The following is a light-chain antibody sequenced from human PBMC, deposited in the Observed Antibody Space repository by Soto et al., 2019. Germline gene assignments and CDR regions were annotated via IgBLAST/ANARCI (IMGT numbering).Light chain of an antibody. J-gene: IGLJ1*01. Sequence: QSVLTQPRSVSGSPGQPVTISCTGTGSDVGDYDYVSWYQHHPGKAPKLMIYKVSNRPSGVSNRFSGSKSGNTASLTISGLQAEDEADYFCSSYTSSQAYVFGTGTKVTVL. CDR1: GSDVGDYDY. CDR3: SSYTSSQAYV. CDR2: KVS. V-gene: IGLV2-14*01.